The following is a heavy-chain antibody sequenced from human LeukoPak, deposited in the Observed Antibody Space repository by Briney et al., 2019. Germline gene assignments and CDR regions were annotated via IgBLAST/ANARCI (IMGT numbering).Heavy chain of an antibody. D-gene: IGHD3-10*01. CDR3: AGEEGYYYGSGSLFDY. Sequence: SETLSLTCTVSGGSISSSSYYWGWIRQPPGKGLEWIGSIYYSGSTYYHPSLKSRVTISVDTSKNQFSLKLSSVTAADTAVYYCAGEEGYYYGSGSLFDYWGQGTLVTVSS. CDR1: GGSISSSSYY. V-gene: IGHV4-39*07. J-gene: IGHJ4*02. CDR2: IYYSGST.